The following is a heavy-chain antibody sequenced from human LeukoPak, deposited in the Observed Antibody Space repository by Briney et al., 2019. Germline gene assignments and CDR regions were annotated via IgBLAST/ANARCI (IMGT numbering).Heavy chain of an antibody. CDR3: VGGIGWLPDY. J-gene: IGHJ4*02. CDR1: GLTFSAYW. V-gene: IGHV3-7*01. D-gene: IGHD6-19*01. Sequence: GGSLRLSCAASGLTFSAYWGNWVRQAPGKGLEWVANIEQDGSEKNYVDSVKGRFTISRDNGANSLYLQMDNLRVEDTGVYYCVGGIGWLPDYWGQGTLVTVSS. CDR2: IEQDGSEK.